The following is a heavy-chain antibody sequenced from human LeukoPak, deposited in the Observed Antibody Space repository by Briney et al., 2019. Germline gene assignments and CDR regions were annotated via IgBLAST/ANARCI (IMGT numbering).Heavy chain of an antibody. V-gene: IGHV4-34*01. J-gene: IGHJ6*03. D-gene: IGHD6-6*01. Sequence: PSETLSRTCAVYGGTFSGYYWSWIRQPPGKGREWIGEINHSGSTNYNPSLKSRVTISVDTSKNQFSLKLSSVTAADTAVYYCARGLIAARLYYYYYMDVWGKGTTVTVSS. CDR2: INHSGST. CDR1: GGTFSGYY. CDR3: ARGLIAARLYYYYYMDV.